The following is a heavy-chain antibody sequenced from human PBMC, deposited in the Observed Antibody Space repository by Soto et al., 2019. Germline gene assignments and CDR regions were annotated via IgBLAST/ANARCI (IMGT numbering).Heavy chain of an antibody. Sequence: SETLSLTCTVSVGSISSGDYYWSWIRQPPGKGLEWIGYIYYSGSTYYNPSLKSRVTISVDTSKNQFSLKLSSVTAADTAVYYWARARQLELQDLDHWGQGT. CDR1: VGSISSGDYY. CDR3: ARARQLELQDLDH. V-gene: IGHV4-30-4*01. D-gene: IGHD1-7*01. CDR2: IYYSGST. J-gene: IGHJ4*02.